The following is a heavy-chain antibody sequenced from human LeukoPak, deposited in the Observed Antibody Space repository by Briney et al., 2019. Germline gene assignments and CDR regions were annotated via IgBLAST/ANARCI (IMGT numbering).Heavy chain of an antibody. Sequence: GRSLRLSCAASGFTFSSYGMHWVRQAPGKGLEWVAVIWYDGSNKYYADSVKGRFTISRDNSKNTLYLQMNRLRAEDTAVYYCARGATITGGYYYYYMDVWGKGTTVTVSS. J-gene: IGHJ6*03. CDR3: ARGATITGGYYYYYMDV. D-gene: IGHD5-12*01. V-gene: IGHV3-33*01. CDR1: GFTFSSYG. CDR2: IWYDGSNK.